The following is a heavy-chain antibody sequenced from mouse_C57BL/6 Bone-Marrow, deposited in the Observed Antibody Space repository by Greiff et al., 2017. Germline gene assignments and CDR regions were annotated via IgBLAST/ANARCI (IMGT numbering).Heavy chain of an antibody. J-gene: IGHJ3*01. CDR1: GFTFSSYG. CDR3: ARLGYYYGSSLAY. CDR2: ISSGGSYT. D-gene: IGHD1-1*01. V-gene: IGHV5-6*01. Sequence: EVKLVESGGDLVKPGGFLKLSCAASGFTFSSYGMSWVRQTPDKRLEWVATISSGGSYTYYPDSVKGRFTISRDNAKNTLYLQMSSLKSEDTAMYYCARLGYYYGSSLAYWGQGTLVTVSA.